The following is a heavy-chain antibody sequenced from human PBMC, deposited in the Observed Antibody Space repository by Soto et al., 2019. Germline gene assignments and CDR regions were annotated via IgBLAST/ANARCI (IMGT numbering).Heavy chain of an antibody. V-gene: IGHV3-9*01. D-gene: IGHD6-6*01. CDR2: ISWNSGSI. CDR3: AKDAGYSSSHLWH. CDR1: GFTFDDYA. J-gene: IGHJ4*02. Sequence: EVQLVESGGGLVQPGRSLRLSCVASGFTFDDYAMHWVRQAPGKGLEWVSGISWNSGSIGYADSVKGRFTISRDNATNSLYLQMNSLRADDTALYYCAKDAGYSSSHLWHWGQGTLVTVSS.